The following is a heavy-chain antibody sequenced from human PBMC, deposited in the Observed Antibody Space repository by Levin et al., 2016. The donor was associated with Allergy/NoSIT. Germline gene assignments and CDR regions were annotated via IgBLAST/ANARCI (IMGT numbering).Heavy chain of an antibody. J-gene: IGHJ6*02. CDR2: ISYDGSNK. V-gene: IGHV3-30*04. CDR1: GFTFSSYA. CDR3: ARASYGDYGEGLDV. D-gene: IGHD4-17*01. Sequence: GESLKISCAASGFTFSSYAMHWVRQAPGKGLEWVAVISYDGSNKYYADSVKGRFTISRDNSKNTLYLQMNSLRAEDTAVYYCARASYGDYGEGLDVWGQGTTVTVSS.